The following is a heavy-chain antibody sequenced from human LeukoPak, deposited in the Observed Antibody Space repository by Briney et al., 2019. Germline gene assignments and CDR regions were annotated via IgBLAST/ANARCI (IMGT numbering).Heavy chain of an antibody. V-gene: IGHV3-7*01. CDR1: GFTISNSW. CDR3: AKWRTGDSYGYEY. J-gene: IGHJ4*02. D-gene: IGHD5-18*01. Sequence: GGSLRLSCAASGFTISNSWMSWVRQAPGKGLEWVANIKKDGSEKYYVDSVKGRFTISRDDAKESLYLQMNSLRAEDTAVYYCAKWRTGDSYGYEYWGQGTLVTVSS. CDR2: IKKDGSEK.